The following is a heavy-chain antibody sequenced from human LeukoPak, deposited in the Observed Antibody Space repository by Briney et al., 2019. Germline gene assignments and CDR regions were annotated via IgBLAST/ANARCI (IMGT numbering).Heavy chain of an antibody. D-gene: IGHD3-9*01. V-gene: IGHV7-4-1*02. CDR3: ARGTDLYYDILGYDY. J-gene: IGHJ4*02. CDR1: GYTFTSYA. Sequence: ASVKVSCKASGYTFTSYAMNWVRQAPGQGLEWMGWINTNTGNPTYAQGFTGRFVFSLDTSVSTAYLQISSLKAEDTAVYYRARGTDLYYDILGYDYWGQGTLVTVSS. CDR2: INTNTGNP.